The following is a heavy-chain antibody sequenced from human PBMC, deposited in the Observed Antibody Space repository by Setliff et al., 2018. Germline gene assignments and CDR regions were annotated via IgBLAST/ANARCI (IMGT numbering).Heavy chain of an antibody. CDR1: GYTYTNYG. CDR2: ISNYSFKT. Sequence: ASVKVSCKASGYTYTNYGITWVRQAPGQGLEWMGWISNYSFKTNYPQKFLGRVTMTTDTSTSTAYMELKSLRSDDTAVYYCAISTLSICTGGNCPNAFDVWGQGTVVTVSS. J-gene: IGHJ3*01. CDR3: AISTLSICTGGNCPNAFDV. V-gene: IGHV1-18*01. D-gene: IGHD2-8*02.